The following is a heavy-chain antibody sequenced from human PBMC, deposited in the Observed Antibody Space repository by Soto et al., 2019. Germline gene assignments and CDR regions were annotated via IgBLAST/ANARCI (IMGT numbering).Heavy chain of an antibody. CDR2: INHSGST. V-gene: IGHV4-34*01. CDR1: GGSFSGYY. Sequence: QVQLQQWGAGLLKPSETLSLTCAVYGGSFSGYYWSWIRQPPGKGLEWIGEINHSGSTNYNPSLKSRVTISVDTSKNQFSLKLSSVTAADTAVYYCARGKVNYYGSGSLAFDIWDQGTMVTVSS. J-gene: IGHJ3*02. D-gene: IGHD3-10*01. CDR3: ARGKVNYYGSGSLAFDI.